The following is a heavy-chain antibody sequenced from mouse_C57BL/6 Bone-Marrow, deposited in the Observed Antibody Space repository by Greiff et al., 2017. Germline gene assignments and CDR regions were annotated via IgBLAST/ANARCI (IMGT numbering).Heavy chain of an antibody. D-gene: IGHD1-1*01. CDR1: GYAFTTYL. CDR2: INPGSGGT. CDR3: ARRVFDYGSRSWEDYFDY. J-gene: IGHJ2*01. V-gene: IGHV1-54*01. Sequence: VQLQQSGAELVRPGTSVKVSCKASGYAFTTYLIEWVKQRPGQGLEWIGVINPGSGGTNYNEKFKGKATLTADKSSSTAYMQLSSLTSEDSAVYVCARRVFDYGSRSWEDYFDYWGQGTTLTVSS.